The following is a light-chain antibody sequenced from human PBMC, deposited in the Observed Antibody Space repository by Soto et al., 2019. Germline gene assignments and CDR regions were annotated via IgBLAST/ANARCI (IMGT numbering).Light chain of an antibody. J-gene: IGLJ1*01. V-gene: IGLV2-14*03. CDR3: TSFTSSTTPYV. CDR1: SSDVGRYNS. CDR2: DVD. Sequence: QSDLTQPASVSGSPGQSITISCTGTSSDVGRYNSVSWYQLHPGKAPRLVIFDVDYRPSGVSDRFSGSKSGNTASLTISGLQAEDEADYYCTSFTSSTTPYVFGTGTKVTVL.